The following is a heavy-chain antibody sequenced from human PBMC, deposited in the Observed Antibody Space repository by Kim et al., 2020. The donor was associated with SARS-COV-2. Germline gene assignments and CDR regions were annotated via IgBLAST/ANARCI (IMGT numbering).Heavy chain of an antibody. V-gene: IGHV3-74*01. D-gene: IGHD5-18*01. CDR2: INSDGSST. CDR1: GFTFSSYW. Sequence: GGSLRLSCAASGFTFSSYWMHWVRQAPGKGLVWVSRINSDGSSTSYADSVKGRFTISRDNAKNTLYLQMNSLRAEDTAVYYCATYSYGPPGVAYWGQGTLVTVSS. J-gene: IGHJ4*02. CDR3: ATYSYGPPGVAY.